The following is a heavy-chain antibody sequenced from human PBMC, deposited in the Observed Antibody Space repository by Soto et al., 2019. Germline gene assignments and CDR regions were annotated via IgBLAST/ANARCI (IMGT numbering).Heavy chain of an antibody. CDR2: VIPTLATA. J-gene: IGHJ3*02. D-gene: IGHD4-17*01. CDR1: GGPFNNHA. V-gene: IGHV1-69*01. CDR3: ASDYGEIDAFDI. Sequence: QVQLVQSGAEVKKPGSSVKVSCKTSGGPFNNHAINWVRQAPGQGLEWVGLVIPTLATADYAQKFQGRVTMTADEGTNTAYVELSSLRSDDTGVYYCASDYGEIDAFDIWGQGTLVTVSS.